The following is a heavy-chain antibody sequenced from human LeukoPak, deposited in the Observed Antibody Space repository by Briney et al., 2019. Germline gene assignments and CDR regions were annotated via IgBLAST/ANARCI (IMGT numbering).Heavy chain of an antibody. CDR1: GGSISSGSYY. V-gene: IGHV4-61*02. CDR2: IYTSGST. CDR3: ARGSMRGHLHY. J-gene: IGHJ4*02. D-gene: IGHD2/OR15-2a*01. Sequence: SSETLSLTCTVSGGSISSGSYYWSWIRQPAGKGLEWIGRIYTSGSTNYNPSLKSRVTISVDTSKNQFSLKLSSVTAADTAVYYCARGSMRGHLHYGGQGTLVTVSS.